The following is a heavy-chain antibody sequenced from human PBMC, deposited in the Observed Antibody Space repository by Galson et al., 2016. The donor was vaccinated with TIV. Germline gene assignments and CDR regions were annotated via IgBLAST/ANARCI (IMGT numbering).Heavy chain of an antibody. CDR1: GFTFDTYS. D-gene: IGHD2-2*02. V-gene: IGHV3-48*01. CDR2: ISRTSDTI. J-gene: IGHJ4*01. Sequence: SLRLSCAASGFTFDTYSMNWVRQAPGKGLQWVSYISRTSDTIYYADSVKGRFTISRDNAKGSLFLQMNSLRAEDTAVYYCARAVPEIPETLDYWGQGTLVTVPS. CDR3: ARAVPEIPETLDY.